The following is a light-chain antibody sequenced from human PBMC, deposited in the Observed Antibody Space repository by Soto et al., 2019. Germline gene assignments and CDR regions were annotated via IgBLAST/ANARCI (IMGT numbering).Light chain of an antibody. CDR2: GAS. CDR3: QQYNTWLWT. CDR1: QSINAH. V-gene: IGKV3-15*01. Sequence: EVVMTQSPATLSVSPGERVTLSCRASQSINAHLAWYQQKPGQSPRLLIHGASTRATGIPARFSGSGFGTEFILTIMRLQYEDFAVYYCQQYNTWLWTFGQGTKVEIK. J-gene: IGKJ1*01.